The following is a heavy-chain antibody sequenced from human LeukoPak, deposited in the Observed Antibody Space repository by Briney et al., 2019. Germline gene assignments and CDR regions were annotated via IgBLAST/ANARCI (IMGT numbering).Heavy chain of an antibody. Sequence: PSETLSLTCTISDDSFSNNRYYWVWIRPPQGKGLVWIRSINYSGRNYSNPSLKSRATISVDTSKKQFSLKLSPVTDADTALYYFAGDGYGGVDYWGQGTLVTVSS. CDR2: INYSGRN. D-gene: IGHD3-10*01. J-gene: IGHJ4*02. CDR1: DDSFSNNRYY. CDR3: AGDGYGGVDY. V-gene: IGHV4-39*07.